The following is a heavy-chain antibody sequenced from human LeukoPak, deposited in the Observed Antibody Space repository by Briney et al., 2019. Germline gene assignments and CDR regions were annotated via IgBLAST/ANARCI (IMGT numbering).Heavy chain of an antibody. D-gene: IGHD5-18*01. CDR2: IKQDGSEN. J-gene: IGHJ5*02. V-gene: IGHV3-7*01. CDR1: GFTFSSHA. CDR3: ARDSTGYGYEEWS. Sequence: PGGSLRLSCAASGFTFSSHAMSWVRQAPGKGLEWVANIKQDGSENFYVDSVKGRFTISRDNAKNSLYLQMNSLRAEDTAVYYCARDSTGYGYEEWSWGQGTLVTVSS.